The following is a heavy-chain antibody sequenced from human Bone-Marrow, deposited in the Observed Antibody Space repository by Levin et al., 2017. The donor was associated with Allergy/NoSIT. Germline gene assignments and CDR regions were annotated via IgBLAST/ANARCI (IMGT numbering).Heavy chain of an antibody. V-gene: IGHV3-30*03. Sequence: GGSLRLSCKASGFIFSSHGMNWVRQAPGKGLECVAVISYDGSNKYYGDSVKGRFTISRDNSKNTLYLQMKSLRVEDTAVYYCAREAWGSPLDYWGQGTLVTVSS. CDR2: ISYDGSNK. CDR1: GFIFSSHG. J-gene: IGHJ4*02. D-gene: IGHD3-16*01. CDR3: AREAWGSPLDY.